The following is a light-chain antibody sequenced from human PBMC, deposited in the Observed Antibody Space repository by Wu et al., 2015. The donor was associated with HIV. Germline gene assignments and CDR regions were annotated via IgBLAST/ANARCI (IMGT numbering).Light chain of an antibody. V-gene: IGKV1-13*02. CDR1: QDISTA. CDR2: DAS. J-gene: IGKJ4*01. CDR3: QHFNSYPLS. Sequence: IQMTQSPSSLSASVGDRVTITCRASQDISTALAWYQQKPGKVPKLLIYDASTLESGVPSKFSGSGSETDFTLTISSLEPEDFATYYCQHFNSYPLSFGGGTKVEIK.